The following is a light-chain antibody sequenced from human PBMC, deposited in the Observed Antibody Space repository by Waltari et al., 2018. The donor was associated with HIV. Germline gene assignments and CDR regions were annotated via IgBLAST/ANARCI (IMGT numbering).Light chain of an antibody. J-gene: IGLJ3*02. CDR2: EGI. Sequence: QSALTQPASVSGSPGQSITISCTGTSSDGGDYNLVSWYQQHPGKAPKLMIYEGIKRPSGVSNRFSGSKSGNTASLTISGLQAEDEADYYCCSYGGSRNWVFGGGTKLTVL. CDR1: SSDGGDYNL. CDR3: CSYGGSRNWV. V-gene: IGLV2-23*01.